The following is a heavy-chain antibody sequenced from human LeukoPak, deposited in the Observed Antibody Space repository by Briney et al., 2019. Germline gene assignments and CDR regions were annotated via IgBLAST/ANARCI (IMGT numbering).Heavy chain of an antibody. CDR3: ARGLGYCSSTTCYVTFDY. CDR1: GFTFSSYA. D-gene: IGHD2-2*01. CDR2: ISYDGSNK. J-gene: IGHJ4*02. V-gene: IGHV3-30-3*01. Sequence: GGSLRLSCAASGFTFSSYAMHWVRQAPGKGLERVAVISYDGSNKYYADSVKGRFTISRDNSKNTLYLQMNSLRAEDTAVYYCARGLGYCSSTTCYVTFDYWGQGTLVTVSS.